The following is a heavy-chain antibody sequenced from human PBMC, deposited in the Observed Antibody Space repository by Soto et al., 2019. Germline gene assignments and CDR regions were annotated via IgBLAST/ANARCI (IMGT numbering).Heavy chain of an antibody. Sequence: VGSLRLSCAASGCTFSSYAMHWVRHAPGKGLEWVAVISYDGSNKYYADSVKGRFTISRDNYKNTLYLQMKSLRAEDTAVYYCARGWRGYHDTSGYFDDWRQGTLVTVSS. V-gene: IGHV3-30-3*01. CDR3: ARGWRGYHDTSGYFDD. J-gene: IGHJ4*02. CDR1: GCTFSSYA. CDR2: ISYDGSNK. D-gene: IGHD3-22*01.